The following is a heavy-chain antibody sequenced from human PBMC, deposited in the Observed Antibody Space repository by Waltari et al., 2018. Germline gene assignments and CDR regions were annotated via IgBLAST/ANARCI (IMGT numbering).Heavy chain of an antibody. J-gene: IGHJ6*03. CDR2: INPNSGGT. CDR3: ARDRRIAVARMMDNMDV. Sequence: QVQLVQSGAEVKKPGASVKVYCKASGYTFTDYYMQLVRLDTGQGLEWMGRINPNSGGTNYAQKFQGRVTMTRDTSISTAYMELSRLRSDDTAVYYCARDRRIAVARMMDNMDVWGKGTTVTVSS. D-gene: IGHD6-19*01. V-gene: IGHV1-2*06. CDR1: GYTFTDYY.